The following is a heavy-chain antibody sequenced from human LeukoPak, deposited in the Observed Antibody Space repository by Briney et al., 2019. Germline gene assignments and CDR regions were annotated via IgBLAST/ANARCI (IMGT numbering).Heavy chain of an antibody. CDR2: IIPIFGTA. D-gene: IGHD3-10*01. V-gene: IGHV1-69*05. J-gene: IGHJ3*02. CDR3: ARDLDITMVRGVTFDAFDI. Sequence: ASVKVSCKASGGTFSSYAISWVRQAPGRGLEWMGGIIPIFGTANYAQKFQGRVTITTDESTSTAYMELSSLRSEDTAVYYCARDLDITMVRGVTFDAFDIWGQGTMVTVSS. CDR1: GGTFSSYA.